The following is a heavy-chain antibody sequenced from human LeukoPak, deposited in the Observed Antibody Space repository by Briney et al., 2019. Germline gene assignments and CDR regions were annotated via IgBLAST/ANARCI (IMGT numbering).Heavy chain of an antibody. CDR1: RFAFSNYG. CDR3: AKGSYYDTSGSYREYYFDY. CDR2: ISGSGGST. V-gene: IGHV3-23*01. D-gene: IGHD3-22*01. J-gene: IGHJ4*02. Sequence: PGGSLRLSCAVSRFAFSNYGMSWVRQAPGKGLEWVSAISGSGGSTYYADSVKGRFTISRDNSKNTLYLQMNSLRAEDTALYYCAKGSYYDTSGSYREYYFDYWGQGALVTVSS.